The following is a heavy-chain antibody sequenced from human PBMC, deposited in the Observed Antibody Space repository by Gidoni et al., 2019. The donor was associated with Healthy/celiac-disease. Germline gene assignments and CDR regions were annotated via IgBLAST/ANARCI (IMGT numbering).Heavy chain of an antibody. CDR1: GFTFSSYA. CDR2: ISYDGSNK. CDR3: ARYRAALGGYHDAFDI. J-gene: IGHJ3*02. V-gene: IGHV3-30-3*01. Sequence: QVQLVGSGGGVVQPGRSLSLSCAASGFTFSSYAMHWVRQAPGKGLEWVAVISYDGSNKYYADSVKGRFTISRDNSKNTLYLQMNSLRAEDTAVYYCARYRAALGGYHDAFDIWGQGTMVTVSS. D-gene: IGHD3-16*01.